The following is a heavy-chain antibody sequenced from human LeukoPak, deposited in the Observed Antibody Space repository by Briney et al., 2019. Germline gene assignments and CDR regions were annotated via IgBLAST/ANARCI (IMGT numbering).Heavy chain of an antibody. CDR1: GGSISSSSYY. V-gene: IGHV3-48*01. J-gene: IGHJ6*02. Sequence: ETLSLTCTVSGGSISSSSYYWGWVRQAPGKGLEWVSYISSSSSTIYYADSVKGRFTISRDNAKNSLYLQMNSLRAEDTAVYYCARDRADYYYYGMDVWGQGTTVTVSS. CDR2: ISSSSSTI. D-gene: IGHD5-24*01. CDR3: ARDRADYYYYGMDV.